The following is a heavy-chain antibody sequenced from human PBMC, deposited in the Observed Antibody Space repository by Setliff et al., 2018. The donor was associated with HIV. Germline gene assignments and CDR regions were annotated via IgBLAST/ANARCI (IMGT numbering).Heavy chain of an antibody. Sequence: ASETLSLTCAVYGGSFSNHCWTWIRQPPGKGLEWIGEINPSESTHYDPSLKSRVTISVDTSKNQFSLILTSVTAADTAVYYCARGGDWTLDYWGRGSLVTVSS. D-gene: IGHD2-21*02. CDR1: GGSFSNHC. CDR2: INPSEST. J-gene: IGHJ4*02. V-gene: IGHV4-34*01. CDR3: ARGGDWTLDY.